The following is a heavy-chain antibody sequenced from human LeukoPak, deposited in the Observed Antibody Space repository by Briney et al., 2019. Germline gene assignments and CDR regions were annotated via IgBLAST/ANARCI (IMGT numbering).Heavy chain of an antibody. J-gene: IGHJ4*02. CDR1: GFTFSTYW. Sequence: PGGSLRLSCAASGFTFSTYWMHWVRQAPGKGLVWISRINRDGSGITYADSVKGRFTISRDNAKSILYLQMNSLRAEDTAVYYCANTGYNYEFDYWGQETLVTVSS. CDR2: INRDGSGI. D-gene: IGHD5-18*01. V-gene: IGHV3-74*01. CDR3: ANTGYNYEFDY.